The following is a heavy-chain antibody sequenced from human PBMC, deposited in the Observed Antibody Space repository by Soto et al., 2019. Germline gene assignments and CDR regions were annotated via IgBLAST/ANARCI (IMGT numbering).Heavy chain of an antibody. J-gene: IGHJ4*02. CDR2: IYYSGST. CDR3: ASTSYGYTFYDY. V-gene: IGHV4-30-4*01. D-gene: IGHD5-18*01. Sequence: QVQLQESGPGLVKPSQTLSLTCTVSGGSISSGDYYWSWIRQPPGKGLEWIGYIYYSGSTYYTPSPKSRVTISVETSTHQFSMKLSSVTAADTAVYYCASTSYGYTFYDYWGQGTLVTVSS. CDR1: GGSISSGDYY.